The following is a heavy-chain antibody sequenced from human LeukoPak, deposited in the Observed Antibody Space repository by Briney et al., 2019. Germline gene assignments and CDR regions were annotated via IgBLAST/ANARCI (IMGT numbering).Heavy chain of an antibody. CDR2: ISSSGSTI. J-gene: IGHJ4*02. V-gene: IGHV3-48*03. Sequence: PGGSLRLSCAASGFTFSSYEMNWVRQAPGKGLEWVSYISSSGSTIYYADSVKGRFTISRDNANNLLYLQMNSLRVEDTAVYYCARGGAARPDFWGQGTLVTVSS. CDR1: GFTFSSYE. D-gene: IGHD6-6*01. CDR3: ARGGAARPDF.